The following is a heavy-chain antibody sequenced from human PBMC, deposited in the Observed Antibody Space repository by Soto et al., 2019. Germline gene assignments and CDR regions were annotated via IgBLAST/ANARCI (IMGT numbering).Heavy chain of an antibody. V-gene: IGHV3-9*01. CDR1: GFSFDDYA. D-gene: IGHD6-19*01. J-gene: IGHJ3*02. CDR2: ITWNRGNI. CDR3: VKTKDIAVLNHAFDI. Sequence: EVQLVESGGGLVQPGRSLRLSCAVSGFSFDDYAIHWVRQAPGKGLEWVSCITWNRGNIAYAYSVRGRFTISRDNAKNSLYQQMTSRITEDTSFKYCVKTKDIAVLNHAFDIWGQGTIVTVSS.